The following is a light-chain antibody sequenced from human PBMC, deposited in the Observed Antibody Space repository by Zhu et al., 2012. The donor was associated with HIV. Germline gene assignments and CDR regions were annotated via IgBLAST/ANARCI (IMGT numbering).Light chain of an antibody. CDR2: DTS. CDR1: QSVSSY. J-gene: IGKJ2*01. CDR3: QQRSNWPYT. Sequence: IVLTQSPATLSLSPGERATLSCRASQSVSSYLAWYQQKLGQAPRLLIYDTSNRATGIPARFSGSGSGTDFTLSISSLEPEDFEVYYCQQRSNWPYTFGQGTKLEIK. V-gene: IGKV3-11*01.